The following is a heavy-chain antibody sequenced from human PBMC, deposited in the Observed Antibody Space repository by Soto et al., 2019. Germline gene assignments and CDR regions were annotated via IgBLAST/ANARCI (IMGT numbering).Heavy chain of an antibody. CDR3: ATNYDILTGYYHALSRYYGMDV. CDR1: GGSISSGGYY. D-gene: IGHD3-9*01. J-gene: IGHJ6*02. CDR2: IYYSGST. Sequence: SETLSLTSTVSGGSISSGGYYWSWIRQHPGKGLEWIGYIYYSGSTYYNPSLKSRVTISVDTSKNQFSLKLSSVTAEDTAVYYCATNYDILTGYYHALSRYYGMDVSGQVTTVTVYS. V-gene: IGHV4-31*03.